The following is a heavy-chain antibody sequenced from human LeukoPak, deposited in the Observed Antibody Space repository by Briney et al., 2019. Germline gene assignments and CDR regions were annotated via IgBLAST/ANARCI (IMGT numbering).Heavy chain of an antibody. Sequence: GGSLRLSCAASGFTFSDYYMSWIRQAPGKGLEWVSSITSSSSYIYYADSVKGRFTISRDNAKNSLYLQMNSLRAEDTAVYYRARGRSGWYHNFDYWGQGTLVTVSS. CDR3: ARGRSGWYHNFDY. D-gene: IGHD6-19*01. CDR1: GFTFSDYY. J-gene: IGHJ4*02. CDR2: ITSSSSYI. V-gene: IGHV3-11*06.